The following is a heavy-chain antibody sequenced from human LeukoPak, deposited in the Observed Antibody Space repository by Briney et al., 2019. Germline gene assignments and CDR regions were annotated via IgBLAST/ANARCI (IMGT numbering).Heavy chain of an antibody. CDR3: ARDREDDYKSLYYFDY. CDR1: GGSISSYY. V-gene: IGHV4-4*07. D-gene: IGHD5-24*01. CDR2: IYSSGST. J-gene: IGHJ4*02. Sequence: PSETLSLTCTVSGGSISSYYWSWIRQPAGKGLEWIGRIYSSGSTNYNPSLKSRVTISVDTSKNQFSLKLSSVTAADTAVYYCARDREDDYKSLYYFDYWGQGTLVTVSS.